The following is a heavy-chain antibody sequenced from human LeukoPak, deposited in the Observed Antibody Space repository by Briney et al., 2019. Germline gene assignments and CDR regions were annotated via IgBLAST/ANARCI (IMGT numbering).Heavy chain of an antibody. CDR3: ARAPARYYDSSGYSTHPGYFQH. D-gene: IGHD3-22*01. CDR2: TYYRSQWYN. J-gene: IGHJ1*01. V-gene: IGHV6-1*01. Sequence: SQTLSLTCAISGDSVSSNSAAWNWIRQSPSRGLEWLGRTYYRSQWYNDYAVSVKSRITINPNTSKNQFSLQLNSVTPEDTAVYYCARAPARYYDSSGYSTHPGYFQHWGQGTLVTVSS. CDR1: GDSVSSNSAA.